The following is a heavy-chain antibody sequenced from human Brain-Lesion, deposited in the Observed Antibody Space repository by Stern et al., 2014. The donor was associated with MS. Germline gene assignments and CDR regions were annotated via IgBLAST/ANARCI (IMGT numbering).Heavy chain of an antibody. CDR2: ITWNSGTI. CDR3: AKDMMDYFGSGTFGSFDH. Sequence: QLVQSGGGLVQPGRSLRLSCEASGFRFEDHGMHWVRQAPGKGLEWVSGITWNSGTIAYADSVKGRFTISRDDAKNSLYLHMNGLRAEDTALYYCAKDMMDYFGSGTFGSFDHWGQGTLVTVSS. J-gene: IGHJ4*02. V-gene: IGHV3-9*01. CDR1: GFRFEDHG. D-gene: IGHD3-10*01.